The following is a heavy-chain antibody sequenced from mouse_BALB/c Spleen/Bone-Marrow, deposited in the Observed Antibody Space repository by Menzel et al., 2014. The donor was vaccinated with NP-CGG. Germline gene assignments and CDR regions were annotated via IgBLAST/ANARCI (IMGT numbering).Heavy chain of an antibody. CDR2: IWSGGST. CDR1: GFSLTSYG. D-gene: IGHD1-2*01. CDR3: ASTTALYYYAMDY. Sequence: QVQLQQSGPGLVQPSQSLSIPCTVSGFSLTSYGVHWVRQSPGKGLEWLGVIWSGGSTDYNAAFISRLSISKDNSKSQVFFKMNSLRANDTAIYYCASTTALYYYAMDYWGQGTSVTVSS. J-gene: IGHJ4*01. V-gene: IGHV2-2*02.